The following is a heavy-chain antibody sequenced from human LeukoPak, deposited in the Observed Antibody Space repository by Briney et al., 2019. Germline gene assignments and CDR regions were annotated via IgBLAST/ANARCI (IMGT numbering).Heavy chain of an antibody. J-gene: IGHJ4*02. V-gene: IGHV3-23*01. CDR3: AKDAGHHSSGWYSDY. CDR1: GFTFIGYA. CDR2: IGGSGGST. D-gene: IGHD6-19*01. Sequence: PGGSLRLSCAASGFTFIGYAMSWVRQAPGKGLEWVSAIGGSGGSTEYADSVRGRFTISRDNSKNTLDLQMNSLRAEDTAVYYCAKDAGHHSSGWYSDYWGQGTLVTVSS.